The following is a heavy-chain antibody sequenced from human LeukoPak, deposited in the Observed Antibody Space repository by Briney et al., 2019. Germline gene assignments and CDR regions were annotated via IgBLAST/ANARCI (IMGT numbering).Heavy chain of an antibody. V-gene: IGHV1-46*01. CDR3: ARTRLTRGDAFNI. CDR1: GYTFTSYY. D-gene: IGHD2-21*02. CDR2: INPSGGST. Sequence: ASVNVSCKASGYTFTSYYMHWVRQAPGQGLGWMGIINPSGGSTSYAQKFQGRVTMTRDTSTSTVYMELSSLRSEDTAVYYCARTRLTRGDAFNIWGQGTMVTVSS. J-gene: IGHJ3*02.